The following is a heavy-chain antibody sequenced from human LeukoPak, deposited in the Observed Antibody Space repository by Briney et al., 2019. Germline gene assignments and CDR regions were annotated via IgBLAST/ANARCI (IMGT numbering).Heavy chain of an antibody. J-gene: IGHJ4*02. D-gene: IGHD2-2*01. Sequence: SETLSLTCTVSGGSISSGSYYWSWIRQPAGRGLEWIGRIYTSGSTNYNPSLKSRVTISVDTSKNQFSLKLSSVTAADTAVYYCAREGYCSSTSCIEGRYFDYWGQGTLVTVSS. CDR3: AREGYCSSTSCIEGRYFDY. CDR2: IYTSGST. V-gene: IGHV4-61*02. CDR1: GGSISSGSYY.